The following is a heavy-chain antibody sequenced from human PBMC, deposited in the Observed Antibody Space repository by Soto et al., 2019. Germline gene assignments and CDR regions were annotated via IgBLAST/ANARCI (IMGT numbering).Heavy chain of an antibody. CDR1: GFTFSTYG. V-gene: IGHV3-30*18. J-gene: IGHJ6*02. Sequence: QVQLVESGGGEVQPGRSLTISCAASGFTFSTYGMHGVRQTPGKGLECVAVISYDGTNKFRSDSVKGRVTIYRDNFKKTLTLPTNSLRAEDTAVYSWAKTLQSYGDYDYYCYCMDGWGRGTRVNVSS. D-gene: IGHD4-17*01. CDR3: AKTLQSYGDYDYYCYCMDG. CDR2: ISYDGTNK.